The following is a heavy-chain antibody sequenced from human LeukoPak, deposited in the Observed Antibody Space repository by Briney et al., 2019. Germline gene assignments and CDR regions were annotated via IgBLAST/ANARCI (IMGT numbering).Heavy chain of an antibody. CDR3: AKVPSPHDY. V-gene: IGHV3-30*18. J-gene: IGHJ4*02. Sequence: GGSLRLSCAASGFTFSSYDMHLVRQAPGKGLEWVAVISYDGSNKYYADSVKGRFTISRDNSKNTLYLQMNSLRAEDTAVYYCAKVPSPHDYWGQGTLVTVSS. CDR2: ISYDGSNK. CDR1: GFTFSSYD.